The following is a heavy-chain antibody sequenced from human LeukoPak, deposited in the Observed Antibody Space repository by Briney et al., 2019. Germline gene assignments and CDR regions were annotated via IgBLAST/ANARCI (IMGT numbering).Heavy chain of an antibody. Sequence: ASVKVSCKASGGTASSYAISWLRQPPAQGLEWMGGIIPIFGTANYAQKFQGRVTITTDESTSTAYMELSSLRSEDTAVYYCARGDCSSTSCFDYWGQGTLVSVSS. D-gene: IGHD2-2*01. V-gene: IGHV1-69*05. CDR2: IIPIFGTA. CDR1: GGTASSYA. CDR3: ARGDCSSTSCFDY. J-gene: IGHJ4*02.